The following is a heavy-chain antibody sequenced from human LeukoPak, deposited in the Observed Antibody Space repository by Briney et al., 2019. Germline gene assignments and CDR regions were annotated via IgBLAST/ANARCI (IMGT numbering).Heavy chain of an antibody. CDR1: GFTFSSYA. CDR3: AKEGFYYYGSGSYYKGFDY. Sequence: GGSLRLSCAASGFTFSSYAMSWVRQAPGKGLEWVSAISGSGGSTYYADSVKGRFTISRDNSKNTLYQQMNSLRAEDTAVYYWAKEGFYYYGSGSYYKGFDYWGQGTLVTVSS. V-gene: IGHV3-23*01. CDR2: ISGSGGST. J-gene: IGHJ4*02. D-gene: IGHD3-10*01.